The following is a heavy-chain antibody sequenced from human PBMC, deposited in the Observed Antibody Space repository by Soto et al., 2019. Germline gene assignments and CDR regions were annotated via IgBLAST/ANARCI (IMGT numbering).Heavy chain of an antibody. V-gene: IGHV1-69*12. Sequence: QVQLVQSGAEVKKPGSSVKVXCXASXXTFSSYAISWVRQAPGQGLEWMGGIISIFGTADYAQKFQGRVTITADESTSTAYMELSSLRSEDTAVYYCAAAREVRYYYYGMDVWGQGTTVTVSS. J-gene: IGHJ6*02. CDR2: IISIFGTA. CDR3: AAAREVRYYYYGMDV. CDR1: XXTFSSYA. D-gene: IGHD1-26*01.